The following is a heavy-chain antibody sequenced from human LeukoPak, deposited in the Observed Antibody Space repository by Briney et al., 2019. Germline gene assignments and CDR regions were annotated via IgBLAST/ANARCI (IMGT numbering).Heavy chain of an antibody. CDR3: ARDISGWFDP. V-gene: IGHV3-30*03. D-gene: IGHD3-9*01. CDR1: RFTFSSYG. Sequence: PGRSLRLSCAASRFTFSSYGMHWVRQAPGKGLEWVAVISYDGSNKYYADSVKGRFTISRDNSKNTLYLQMNSLRAEDTAVYYCARDISGWFDPWGQGTLVTVSS. CDR2: ISYDGSNK. J-gene: IGHJ5*02.